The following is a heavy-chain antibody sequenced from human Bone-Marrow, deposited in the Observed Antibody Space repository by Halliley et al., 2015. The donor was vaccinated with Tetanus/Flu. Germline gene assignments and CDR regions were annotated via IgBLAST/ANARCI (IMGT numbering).Heavy chain of an antibody. D-gene: IGHD1-26*01. J-gene: IGHJ4*02. CDR2: INGDGSSV. V-gene: IGHV3-74*01. CDR3: STGRETVGATDY. Sequence: WFSRINGDGSSVSQAESGEGRFTISRDNAKNTVYLQMNSRRAEDTAVYFCSTGRETVGATDYWGQGTLVTASS.